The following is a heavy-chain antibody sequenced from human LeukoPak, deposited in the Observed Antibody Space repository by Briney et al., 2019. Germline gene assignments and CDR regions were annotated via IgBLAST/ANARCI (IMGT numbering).Heavy chain of an antibody. CDR2: ISSTSGTI. V-gene: IGHV3-48*04. D-gene: IGHD1-7*01. CDR1: GFTFRTYS. CDR3: ARGGTTWAKIDY. Sequence: GGSLRLSCAASGFTFRTYSMNWVRQAPGKGLEWVSYISSTSGTIYYADSMKGRFTISRDNPKNSLYLQMNSLRAEDTAVYYCARGGTTWAKIDYWGQGTLVTVSS. J-gene: IGHJ4*02.